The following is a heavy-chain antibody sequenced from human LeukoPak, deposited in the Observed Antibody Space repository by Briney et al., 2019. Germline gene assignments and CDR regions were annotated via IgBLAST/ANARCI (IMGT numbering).Heavy chain of an antibody. D-gene: IGHD6-13*01. V-gene: IGHV1-2*02. J-gene: IGHJ6*03. CDR2: INPNSGGT. CDR1: GYTFTGYY. CDR3: ARVKTAAAVGSKGRHYYMDV. Sequence: GASVKVSCKASGYTFTGYYMHWVRQAPGQGLEWMGWINPNSGGTNYAQKFQGRVTMTRDTSISTAYMELSRLRSDDTAVYYCARVKTAAAVGSKGRHYYMDVWGKGTTVTVSS.